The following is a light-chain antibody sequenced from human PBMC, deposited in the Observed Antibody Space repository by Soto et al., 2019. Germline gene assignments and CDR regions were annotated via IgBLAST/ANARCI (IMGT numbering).Light chain of an antibody. J-gene: IGKJ5*01. CDR1: QGISSW. V-gene: IGKV1-12*02. Sequence: DIQITQSPSSVSASVGDRVTLTCRASQGISSWLAWYQQKPGKAPKLLIYAASSLQGGVPSRFSGSGSGTDFTLSISSLQPEDFATYYCQQSYTAPSITFGQGTRLEIK. CDR3: QQSYTAPSIT. CDR2: AAS.